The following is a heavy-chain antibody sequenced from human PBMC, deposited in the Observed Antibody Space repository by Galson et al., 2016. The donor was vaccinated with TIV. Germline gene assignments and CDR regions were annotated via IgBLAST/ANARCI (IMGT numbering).Heavy chain of an antibody. CDR2: IWYDGTNT. J-gene: IGHJ3*01. CDR1: GFTLPNYG. Sequence: SLRLSCATSGFTLPNYGMTWVRQAPVKGLEWVAVIWYDGTNTHYADSAKGRFTISKDNSENTLNLQMNTLRAEDTAVYYCARTGANTLYSGGYGDDDGFDFWGQGTMVTVSS. V-gene: IGHV3-33*01. CDR3: ARTGANTLYSGGYGDDDGFDF. D-gene: IGHD1-26*01.